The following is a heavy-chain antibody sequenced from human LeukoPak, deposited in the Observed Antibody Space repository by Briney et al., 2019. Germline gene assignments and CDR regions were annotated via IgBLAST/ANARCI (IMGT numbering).Heavy chain of an antibody. J-gene: IGHJ4*02. CDR2: MNPNSGNT. V-gene: IGHV1-8*02. CDR1: GYTFTSYY. Sequence: GASVKVSCKASGYTFTSYYMHWVRQATGQGLEWMGWMNPNSGNTGYAQKFQGRVTMTRNTSISTAYMELSSLRSEDTAVYYCARESGYENLDYWGQGTLVTVSS. D-gene: IGHD5-12*01. CDR3: ARESGYENLDY.